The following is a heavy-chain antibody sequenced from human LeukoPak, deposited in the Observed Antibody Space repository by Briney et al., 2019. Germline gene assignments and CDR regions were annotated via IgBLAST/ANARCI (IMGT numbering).Heavy chain of an antibody. CDR1: GYTFTSYG. V-gene: IGHV1-18*01. CDR3: ARARDRVGRRNNWFDP. D-gene: IGHD3-22*01. CDR2: ISAYNGNT. J-gene: IGHJ5*02. Sequence: GASVKVSCKASGYTFTSYGISWVRQAPGQGLEWMGWISAYNGNTNYAQKLQGRVTMTTDTSTSTAYMELRSLRSDDTAVYYCARARDRVGRRNNWFDPWGQGTLVTVSS.